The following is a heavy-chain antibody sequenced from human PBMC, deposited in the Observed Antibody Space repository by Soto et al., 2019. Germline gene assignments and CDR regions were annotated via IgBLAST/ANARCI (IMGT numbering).Heavy chain of an antibody. D-gene: IGHD2-8*01. CDR1: GFTFSSYG. CDR2: ISCDGSSK. V-gene: IGHV3-30*18. CDR3: ANDLRPEMVYATIFDY. Sequence: GGSLRLSCAASGFTFSSYGMHWVRQAPGKGLEWVAVISCDGSSKYYADSVKGGFTISRDNSKNTLYLQMNSLRAEDTAVYYGANDLRPEMVYATIFDYWGQGTLVTVSS. J-gene: IGHJ4*02.